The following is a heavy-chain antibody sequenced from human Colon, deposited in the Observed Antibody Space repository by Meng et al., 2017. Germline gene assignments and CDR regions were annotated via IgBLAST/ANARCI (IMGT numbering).Heavy chain of an antibody. Sequence: GGSLRPSCAASGFSLSINYITWVRQAPGKGLEWVSLTYSGGNTYYADSVKGRFTVSRDISKNTVYLQMNSLRGEDTAVYYCARMSGYASRPGLIDYWGEGTLVTVSS. CDR2: TYSGGNT. V-gene: IGHV3-66*02. CDR3: ARMSGYASRPGLIDY. CDR1: GFSLSINY. D-gene: IGHD2-2*01. J-gene: IGHJ4*02.